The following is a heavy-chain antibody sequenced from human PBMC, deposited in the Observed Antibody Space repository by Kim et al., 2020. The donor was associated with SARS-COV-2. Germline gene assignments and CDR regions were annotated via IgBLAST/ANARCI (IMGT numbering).Heavy chain of an antibody. D-gene: IGHD2-8*02. CDR2: ISSAGRTI. Sequence: GGSLRLSCAASGFTFNTYEMNWVRQAPGKGLEWVSYISSAGRTIYYADSVKGRFTISRDNAKNSLHLQMNSLTAEDTAVYYCARDNIFLVGDIMSCYMDVWGQGTTVTVSS. V-gene: IGHV3-48*03. CDR1: GFTFNTYE. CDR3: ARDNIFLVGDIMSCYMDV. J-gene: IGHJ6*03.